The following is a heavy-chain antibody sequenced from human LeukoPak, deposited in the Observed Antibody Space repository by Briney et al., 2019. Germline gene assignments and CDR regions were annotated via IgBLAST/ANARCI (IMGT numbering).Heavy chain of an antibody. CDR2: VSYDGNRK. CDR1: GFTFSNFA. J-gene: IGHJ4*02. Sequence: GGSLRLSCVASGFTFSNFAIHWVRQAPGKGLEWVTIVSYDGNRKYYADPVRGRFTVSRDNSKNTLHLEMNSLRVEDTAVYYCARDMRGREAGATISDYWGQGTLVTVSS. V-gene: IGHV3-30-3*01. D-gene: IGHD1-26*01. CDR3: ARDMRGREAGATISDY.